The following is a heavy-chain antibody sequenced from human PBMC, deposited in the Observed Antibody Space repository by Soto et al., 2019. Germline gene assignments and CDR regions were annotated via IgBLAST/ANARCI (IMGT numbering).Heavy chain of an antibody. J-gene: IGHJ4*02. D-gene: IGHD6-13*01. Sequence: SETLSLTCTVSVGSVSSRRHFWSWIRQPPGKGLEWLGYIYSTGTTYNPSLKSRVTISKDTSKNQFSLKLNSVTAADTSVYYCARSYSRFLDYWGQGTPVTVSS. CDR3: ARSYSRFLDY. V-gene: IGHV4-61*01. CDR2: IYSTGT. CDR1: VGSVSSRRHF.